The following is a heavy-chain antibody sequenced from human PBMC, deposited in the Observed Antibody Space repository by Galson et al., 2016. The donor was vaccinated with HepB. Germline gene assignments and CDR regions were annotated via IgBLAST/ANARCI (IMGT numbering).Heavy chain of an antibody. J-gene: IGHJ5*02. D-gene: IGHD2-8*02. CDR3: ARLFEMVVYSTTYSWFDP. CDR2: IYPDDSAT. V-gene: IGHV5-51*01. CDR1: GFTFSDYW. Sequence: QSGAEVKKPGESLTISCTSSGFTFSDYWIAWVRQIPGKGLEWMGIIYPDDSATRYSPSFQGQVTFSVDKSISTAYLQWSSLKTSDTAVYYCARLFEMVVYSTTYSWFDPWGQGTLVTVSS.